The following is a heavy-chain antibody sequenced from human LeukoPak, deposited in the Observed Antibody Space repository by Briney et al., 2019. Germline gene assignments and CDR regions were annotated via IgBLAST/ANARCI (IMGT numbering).Heavy chain of an antibody. CDR3: ARIRQRGTKYYFDY. V-gene: IGHV3-7*01. J-gene: IGHJ4*02. D-gene: IGHD1-7*01. CDR2: VKQDGSEK. Sequence: GGSLRLSCAASGFTFSTYWMSWVRQAPGKGLEWVANVKQDGSEKYYVDSVKGRFTISRDNAKNSLYLQMSSLRAEDTAVYYCARIRQRGTKYYFDYWGQGTLVTVSS. CDR1: GFTFSTYW.